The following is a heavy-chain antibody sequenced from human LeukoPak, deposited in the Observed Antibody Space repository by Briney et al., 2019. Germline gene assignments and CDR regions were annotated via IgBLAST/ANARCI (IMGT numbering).Heavy chain of an antibody. CDR3: AKNSLSYSSRDYYFDY. V-gene: IGHV3-23*01. Sequence: PGGSLRLSCAASGFTFSSYAMSWVRQAPGKGLEWVSAISGSGGSTYYADSVKGRFTIPRDNSKNTLYLQMNSLRAEDTAVYYCAKNSLSYSSRDYYFDYWGQGTLVTVSS. J-gene: IGHJ4*02. CDR2: ISGSGGST. D-gene: IGHD6-13*01. CDR1: GFTFSSYA.